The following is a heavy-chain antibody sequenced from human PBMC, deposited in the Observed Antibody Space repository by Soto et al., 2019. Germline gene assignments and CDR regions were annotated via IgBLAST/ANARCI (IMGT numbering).Heavy chain of an antibody. Sequence: GGSLRLSCAASGFTFSSYGMHWVRQAPGKGLEWVAVISYDGSNKYYADSVKGRFTISRDNSKNTLFLQMKSLRAEDTAVYYCAKYQPHQIFGVVIMSAAGMDVWGQGTRVTVSS. J-gene: IGHJ6*02. D-gene: IGHD3-3*01. V-gene: IGHV3-30*18. CDR2: ISYDGSNK. CDR3: AKYQPHQIFGVVIMSAAGMDV. CDR1: GFTFSSYG.